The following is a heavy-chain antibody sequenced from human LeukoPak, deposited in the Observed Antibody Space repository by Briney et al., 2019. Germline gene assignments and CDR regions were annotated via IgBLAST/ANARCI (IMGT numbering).Heavy chain of an antibody. CDR2: ISYDGSNK. D-gene: IGHD2-2*01. CDR3: ARAYCSSTSCYYYYGMDV. V-gene: IGHV3-30-3*01. CDR1: GFTFSSYV. J-gene: IGHJ6*02. Sequence: PGGSLRLSCAASGFTFSSYVMHWVRQAPGKGLEWVAVISYDGSNKYYAGSVKGRFTISRDNSKNTLYLQMNSLRAEDTAVYYCARAYCSSTSCYYYYGMDVWGQGTTVTVSS.